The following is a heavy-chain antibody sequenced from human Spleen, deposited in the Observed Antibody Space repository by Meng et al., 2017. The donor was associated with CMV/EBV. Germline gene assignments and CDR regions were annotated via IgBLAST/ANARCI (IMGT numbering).Heavy chain of an antibody. CDR2: ISHDASNL. J-gene: IGHJ5*02. Sequence: SCAASGVTFSSYAMHWVRQAPGKGLGWVAVISHDASNLYYVDSVKGRFTISRDNSKNTLSLQMNSLSAEDTAVYYCARETAIGGACDSWGQGTLVTVSS. CDR3: ARETAIGGACDS. V-gene: IGHV3-30*03. CDR1: GVTFSSYA. D-gene: IGHD2-21*01.